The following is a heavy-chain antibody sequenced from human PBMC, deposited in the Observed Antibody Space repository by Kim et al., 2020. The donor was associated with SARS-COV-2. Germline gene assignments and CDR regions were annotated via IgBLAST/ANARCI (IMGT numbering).Heavy chain of an antibody. J-gene: IGHJ4*02. Sequence: GGSLRLSCAASGFTFSSYAMHWVRQAPGKGLEWVAVISYDGSNKYYADSVKGRFTISRDNSKNTLYLQMNSLRAEDTAVYYCASPRTEYSSSWYGYFDYWGQGTLVTVSS. V-gene: IGHV3-30-3*01. CDR1: GFTFSSYA. CDR2: ISYDGSNK. D-gene: IGHD6-13*01. CDR3: ASPRTEYSSSWYGYFDY.